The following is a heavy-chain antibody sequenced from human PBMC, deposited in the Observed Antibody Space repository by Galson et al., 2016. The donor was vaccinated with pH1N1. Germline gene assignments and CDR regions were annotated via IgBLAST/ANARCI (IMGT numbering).Heavy chain of an antibody. Sequence: PALVKPTQTLTLTCTFSGFSLSTSGVGVGWIRQPPGKALEWLALIYWNDNKRYSPSLKSRLTITKDTSKNQVVLTMTNMDPVDTATYYCAHSYYGDYVGWFDPWGQGTLVTVSS. CDR3: AHSYYGDYVGWFDP. D-gene: IGHD4-17*01. CDR2: IYWNDNK. J-gene: IGHJ5*02. CDR1: GFSLSTSGVG. V-gene: IGHV2-5*01.